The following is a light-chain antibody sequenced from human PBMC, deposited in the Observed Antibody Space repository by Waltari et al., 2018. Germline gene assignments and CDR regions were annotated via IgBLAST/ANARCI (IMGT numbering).Light chain of an antibody. V-gene: IGKV3-15*01. J-gene: IGKJ1*01. Sequence: EIVMTQSPATLSVSPGARATLSCRASQSVSSNLAWYQQKPGQAPRLLIYGASTRATGIPARFSGSGSGTEFTLTISSLQSEDFAVYYCQQYNNWPVTFGQGTKVESK. CDR1: QSVSSN. CDR2: GAS. CDR3: QQYNNWPVT.